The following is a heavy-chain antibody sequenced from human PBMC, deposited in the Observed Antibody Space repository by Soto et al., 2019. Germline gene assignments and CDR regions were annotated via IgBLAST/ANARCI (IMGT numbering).Heavy chain of an antibody. CDR1: GYTFTSYA. J-gene: IGHJ4*01. V-gene: IGHV1-3*01. CDR2: INAGNGNT. Sequence: GASVKVSCKASGYTFTSYAMHWVRQAPGQRDEGMGWINAGNGNTKYSQKFQGRVTITRDTSASTAYMELSSLRSEDKAVYYWAIVPYIWGSYPLSYFDYWGHGTLVTVSP. D-gene: IGHD3-16*01. CDR3: AIVPYIWGSYPLSYFDY.